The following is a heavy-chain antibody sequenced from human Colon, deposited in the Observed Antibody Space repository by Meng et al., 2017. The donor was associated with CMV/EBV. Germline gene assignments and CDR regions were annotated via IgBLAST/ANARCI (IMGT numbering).Heavy chain of an antibody. CDR2: IYYSGST. J-gene: IGHJ4*02. V-gene: IGHV4-59*01. D-gene: IGHD2-2*02. CDR1: GCSISSYY. CDR3: ARAKYCSSTSCYIVGPYYFDY. Sequence: SETLSLTCTVSGCSISSYYWSWIRQPPGKGLEWIGYIYYSGSTNYNPSLKSRVTISVDTSKNQFPLKLSSVTAADTAVYYCARAKYCSSTSCYIVGPYYFDYWGQGTLVTVSS.